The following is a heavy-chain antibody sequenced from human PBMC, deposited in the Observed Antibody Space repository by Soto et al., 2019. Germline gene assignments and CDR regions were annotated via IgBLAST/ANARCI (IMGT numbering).Heavy chain of an antibody. Sequence: SETLSLTWTLSADSITTYYWNWIRQPAGKGLEWIGRIYRSGGTNYNASLKSRVTISLDTSKNQFSLRLSSVTAAATAVYYCAGHNENYYQLFDSWGPGTLVTVSS. CDR2: IYRSGGT. V-gene: IGHV4-4*07. D-gene: IGHD1-26*01. CDR1: ADSITTYY. J-gene: IGHJ4*02. CDR3: AGHNENYYQLFDS.